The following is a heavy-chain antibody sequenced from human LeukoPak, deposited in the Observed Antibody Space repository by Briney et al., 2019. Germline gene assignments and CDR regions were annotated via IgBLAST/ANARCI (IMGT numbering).Heavy chain of an antibody. CDR3: ARGVAASGDNY. V-gene: IGHV4-39*01. CDR1: GDSISTSSYY. D-gene: IGHD6-13*01. CDR2: IYYSGST. J-gene: IGHJ4*02. Sequence: PSETLSLTCSVSGDSISTSSYYWGWIRQPPGKGLEWIGTIYYSGSTYYDPSLTSRVTISVDTSKNQFSLKLSSVTAADTAVYYCARGVAASGDNYWGQGTLVTVSS.